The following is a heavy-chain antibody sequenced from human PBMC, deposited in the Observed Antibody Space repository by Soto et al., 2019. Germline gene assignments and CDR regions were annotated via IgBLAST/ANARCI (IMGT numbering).Heavy chain of an antibody. J-gene: IGHJ4*02. D-gene: IGHD2-21*01. CDR2: IIPLFGTA. Sequence: QVQLVQSGAEVKKPGSSVTVSCKASGVTFSSETISWVRQAPGQGLEWVGGIIPLFGTANYAEKFQGRVTIAADDSTSSLYIELSSLRYDDTSVYYCATELGDNPAGAFDSWGQGTLVTVSS. CDR3: ATELGDNPAGAFDS. CDR1: GVTFSSET. V-gene: IGHV1-69*01.